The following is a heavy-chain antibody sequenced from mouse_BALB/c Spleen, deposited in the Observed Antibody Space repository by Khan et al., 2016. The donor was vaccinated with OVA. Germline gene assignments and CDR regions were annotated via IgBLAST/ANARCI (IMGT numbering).Heavy chain of an antibody. CDR3: AREWGLYRYPWFAY. CDR2: ISDGGSYT. J-gene: IGHJ3*01. V-gene: IGHV5-4*02. Sequence: EVELVESGGGLVKPGGSLKLSCAASGFTFSDYYMYWVRQTPEKRLEWVATISDGGSYTYYPDSVKGRFTISRDNAQNNLYLQMNSLKSEDTAMYYCAREWGLYRYPWFAYWGQGTLVTVSA. D-gene: IGHD2-14*01. CDR1: GFTFSDYY.